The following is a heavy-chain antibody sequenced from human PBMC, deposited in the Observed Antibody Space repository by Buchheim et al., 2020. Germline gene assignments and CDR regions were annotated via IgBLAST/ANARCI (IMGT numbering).Heavy chain of an antibody. CDR3: ARGRHIAARHYYYGMDV. V-gene: IGHV4-34*01. J-gene: IGHJ6*02. CDR1: GGSFSGYY. Sequence: QVQLQQWGAGLLKPSETLSLTCAVYGGSFSGYYWSWIRQPPGKGLEWIGEINHSGSTNYNPPLKSRATIPVDTSKNQFSLKLSSVTAADTAVYYFARGRHIAARHYYYGMDVWGQGTT. CDR2: INHSGST. D-gene: IGHD6-6*01.